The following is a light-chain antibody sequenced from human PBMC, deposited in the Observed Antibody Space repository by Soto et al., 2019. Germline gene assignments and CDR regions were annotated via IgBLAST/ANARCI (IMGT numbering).Light chain of an antibody. CDR1: SSDVGGYNY. V-gene: IGLV2-14*03. Sequence: QSVLTQPRSASGSPGQSTTISCTGTSSDVGGYNYVSWYQQHPAKAPKLIIFGVYDRPSGISDRFSGSKSGNTASLTIFGLQVEDEAVYYCSSYTTGSTLPWVFGTGTKVTVL. CDR3: SSYTTGSTLPWV. CDR2: GVY. J-gene: IGLJ1*01.